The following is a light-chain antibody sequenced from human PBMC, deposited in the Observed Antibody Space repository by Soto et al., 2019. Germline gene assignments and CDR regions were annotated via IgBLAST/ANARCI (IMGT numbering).Light chain of an antibody. CDR1: QSVSSY. J-gene: IGKJ3*01. Sequence: EIVLTQSPATLSLSPGERATPSCRASQSVSSYLAWYQQKPGQAPRLLIYDASNRATGIPARFSGSGSGTDFTLTISSLEPEDFAVYYCQQRSNWPPVFTFGPGTKVD. CDR2: DAS. V-gene: IGKV3-11*01. CDR3: QQRSNWPPVFT.